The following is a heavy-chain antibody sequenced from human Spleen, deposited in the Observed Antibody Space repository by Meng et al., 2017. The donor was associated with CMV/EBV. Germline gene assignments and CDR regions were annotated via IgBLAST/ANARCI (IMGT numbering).Heavy chain of an antibody. CDR1: GFTFSSYS. V-gene: IGHV3-21*01. D-gene: IGHD2/OR15-2a*01. CDR3: ARDVGILGRYYYGMDV. J-gene: IGHJ6*02. CDR2: ISSSSSYI. Sequence: GGSLRLSCAASGFTFSSYSMNWVRQAPGKGLEWVSSISSSSSYIYYADSVKGRFTISRDNAKNSLYLQMNSLRAEDTAVYYCARDVGILGRYYYGMDVWGQGTTVTVSS.